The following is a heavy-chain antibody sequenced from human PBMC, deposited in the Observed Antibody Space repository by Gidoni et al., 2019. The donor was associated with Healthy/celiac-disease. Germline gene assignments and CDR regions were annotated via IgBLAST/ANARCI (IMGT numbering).Heavy chain of an antibody. Sequence: QVQLQQWGAGLLKPSETLSLTCAVYGGSFSGYYWSWIRQPPGKGLEWIGEINHSGSTNYNPSLKSRVTISVDTSKNQFSLKLSSVTAADTAVYYCARGSVVVPAAILSWFPAEYFQHWGQGTLVTVSS. D-gene: IGHD2-2*01. CDR2: INHSGST. CDR3: ARGSVVVPAAILSWFPAEYFQH. J-gene: IGHJ1*01. CDR1: GGSFSGYY. V-gene: IGHV4-34*01.